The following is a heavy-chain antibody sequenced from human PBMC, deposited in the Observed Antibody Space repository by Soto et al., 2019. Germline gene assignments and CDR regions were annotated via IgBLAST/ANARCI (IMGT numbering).Heavy chain of an antibody. CDR3: AHIVLRTVFGLVTTTAIYFDF. CDR2: IYWDDDK. Sequence: QITLNESGPTQVKPRQTLTLTCTFSGFSLTTSGVGVGWIRQSPGKAPEWLALIYWDDDKRYSPSLKSRLTITKDTSKSQVVLTMADLDPADTATYYCAHIVLRTVFGLVTTTAIYFDFWGQGTPVAVSS. CDR1: GFSLTTSGVG. D-gene: IGHD3-3*01. V-gene: IGHV2-5*02. J-gene: IGHJ4*02.